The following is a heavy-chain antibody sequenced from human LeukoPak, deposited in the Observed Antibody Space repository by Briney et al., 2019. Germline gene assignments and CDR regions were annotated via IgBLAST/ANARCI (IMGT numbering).Heavy chain of an antibody. D-gene: IGHD3-9*01. J-gene: IGHJ4*02. V-gene: IGHV4-31*03. Sequence: PSETLSLTCTVSGGSISSGGYYWSWIRQHPGKGLEWIGYIYYSGSTYYNPSLKSRVTISVDTSKNQFSLKLSSVTAADTAVYYCARGGGLRYFDWFRPFDYWGQGTLVTVSS. CDR3: ARGGGLRYFDWFRPFDY. CDR1: GGSISSGGYY. CDR2: IYYSGST.